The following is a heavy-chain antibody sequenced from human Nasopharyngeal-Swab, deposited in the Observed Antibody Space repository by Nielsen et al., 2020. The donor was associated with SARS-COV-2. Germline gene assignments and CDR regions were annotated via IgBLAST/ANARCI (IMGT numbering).Heavy chain of an antibody. V-gene: IGHV4-39*06. J-gene: IGHJ4*02. CDR2: IHYSGNT. CDR1: GGSISRSIHY. CDR3: ARATIFGVVTFDY. Sequence: SETLSLTCTVSGGSISRSIHYWVWIRQPPGKGLEWIGNIHYSGNTYYNPSLKSQVTTSVDTSKNQFTLKLSSVTAADTAVYYCARATIFGVVTFDYWGQGTLVTVSS. D-gene: IGHD3-3*01.